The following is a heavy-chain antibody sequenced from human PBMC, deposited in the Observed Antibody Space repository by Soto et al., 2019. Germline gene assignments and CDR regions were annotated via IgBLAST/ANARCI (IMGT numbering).Heavy chain of an antibody. J-gene: IGHJ5*01. Sequence: LRLSCEASGFIFSTTDMSWVRQAPGKGLEWVSTIYGDGRTTYYADSVRGRFSISRDNSKNMVYLQMDSLRVDDTAIYYCVKNSGWFNSWGQGSLVTVSS. D-gene: IGHD3-10*01. CDR1: GFIFSTTD. V-gene: IGHV3-23*01. CDR2: IYGDGRTT. CDR3: VKNSGWFNS.